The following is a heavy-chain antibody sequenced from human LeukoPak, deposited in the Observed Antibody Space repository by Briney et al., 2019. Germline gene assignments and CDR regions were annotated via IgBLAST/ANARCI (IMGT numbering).Heavy chain of an antibody. CDR1: GYSISSGYY. CDR3: AREGYYDFWSGYYRGNWFDP. D-gene: IGHD3-3*01. Sequence: KTSETLSLTCTVSGYSISSGYYWGWIRQPPGKGLEWIGSIYHSGSTYYNPSLKSRVTISVDTSKNQFPLKLSSVTAADTAVYYCAREGYYDFWSGYYRGNWFDPWGQGTLVTVSS. CDR2: IYHSGST. J-gene: IGHJ5*02. V-gene: IGHV4-38-2*02.